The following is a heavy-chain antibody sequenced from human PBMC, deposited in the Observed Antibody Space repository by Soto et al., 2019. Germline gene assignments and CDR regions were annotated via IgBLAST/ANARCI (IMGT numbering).Heavy chain of an antibody. V-gene: IGHV1-2*04. CDR1: GYTFTDFY. Sequence: QVQLVQSGAELKKPGASVKVSCKASGYTFTDFYIHWVRQAPGQGLEWMGWINPNSGDTNYAQNFQGWVTMTRDTSISTAYMELSRLTSDDTAVFYCATSRGFGDGNEVYYLDYWGQGTLVTVSP. J-gene: IGHJ4*02. CDR3: ATSRGFGDGNEVYYLDY. D-gene: IGHD3-16*01. CDR2: INPNSGDT.